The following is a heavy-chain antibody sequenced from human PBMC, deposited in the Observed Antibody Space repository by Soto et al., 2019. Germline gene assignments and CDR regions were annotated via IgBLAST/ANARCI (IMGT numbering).Heavy chain of an antibody. CDR3: ARGGYSYGLYYYYGMDV. V-gene: IGHV3-48*02. Sequence: VQLVESGGGLVKPGGSLRLSCAASGFTFSSYSMNWVRQAPGKGLEWVSYISSSSSTIYYADSVKGRFTISRDNAKNSLYLQMNSLRDEDTAVYYCARGGYSYGLYYYYGMDVWGQGTTVTVSS. CDR2: ISSSSSTI. D-gene: IGHD5-18*01. CDR1: GFTFSSYS. J-gene: IGHJ6*02.